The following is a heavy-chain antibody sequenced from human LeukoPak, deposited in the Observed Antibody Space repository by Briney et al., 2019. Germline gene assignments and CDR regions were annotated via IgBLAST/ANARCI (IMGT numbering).Heavy chain of an antibody. J-gene: IGHJ4*02. V-gene: IGHV3-23*03. Sequence: GGSLRLSCAASGFALNSYAMSWVRQAPGKGLEWVSVIYSGGSTYYADSVKGRFTISRDNSKNTLYLQMNSLRAEDTAVYYCAKNGHGSGSYYPRTKYYFDYWGQGTLVTVSS. D-gene: IGHD3-10*01. CDR2: IYSGGST. CDR1: GFALNSYA. CDR3: AKNGHGSGSYYPRTKYYFDY.